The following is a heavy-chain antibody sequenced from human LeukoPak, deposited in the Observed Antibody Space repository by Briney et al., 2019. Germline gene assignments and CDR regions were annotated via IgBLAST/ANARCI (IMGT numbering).Heavy chain of an antibody. CDR1: GGPFSGYY. Sequence: SETLSLTCAVYGGPFSGYYWSWIRQPPGKGLGWIGEINHSGSTNYNPSLKSRVTISVDTSKNQFSLKLSSVTAADTAVYYCASRELSLHYFDYWGQGTLVTVSS. CDR3: ASRELSLHYFDY. V-gene: IGHV4-34*01. CDR2: INHSGST. J-gene: IGHJ4*02. D-gene: IGHD3-16*02.